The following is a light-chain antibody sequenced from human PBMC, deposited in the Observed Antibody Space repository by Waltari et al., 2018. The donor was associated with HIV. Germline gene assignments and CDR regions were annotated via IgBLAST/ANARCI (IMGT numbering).Light chain of an antibody. J-gene: IGLJ3*02. V-gene: IGLV2-23*02. CDR2: EVS. CDR1: GSAVGSYNF. CDR3: GSYAGEKSWL. Sequence: PGQSITISCTGTGSAVGSYNFVSWSQQHPGNVPKLMLSEVSKRPSGVAKRFSGSKSGNTASLTISGLQAEDEADYYCGSYAGEKSWLFGGGTKLTVL.